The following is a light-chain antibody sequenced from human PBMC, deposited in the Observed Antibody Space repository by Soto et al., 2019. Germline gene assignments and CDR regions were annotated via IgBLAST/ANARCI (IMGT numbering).Light chain of an antibody. CDR1: SSNIGNNY. Sequence: QSVLTQPPSVSAAPGQKVTISCSGSSSNIGNNYVSWYQQLPGTAPKLLIYDNNKRPSGIPDRFSGSKSGTSATLGITGLQTGGEADYYCGTWDSSLSAGGVFGGGTQLTVL. V-gene: IGLV1-51*01. J-gene: IGLJ2*01. CDR3: GTWDSSLSAGGV. CDR2: DNN.